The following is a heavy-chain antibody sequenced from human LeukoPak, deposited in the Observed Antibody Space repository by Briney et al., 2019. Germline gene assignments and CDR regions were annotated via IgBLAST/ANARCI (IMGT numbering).Heavy chain of an antibody. Sequence: GGSLRLSCAASGFTFSNYWMSWVRQAPGKGLEWVADMKQDGSETYYVDSVKGRFTISRDNAKNSLYLQMNSLRAEDTAVYYCARDKIVGATHFDYWGQGALVTVSS. CDR2: MKQDGSET. CDR1: GFTFSNYW. D-gene: IGHD1-26*01. CDR3: ARDKIVGATHFDY. J-gene: IGHJ4*02. V-gene: IGHV3-7*01.